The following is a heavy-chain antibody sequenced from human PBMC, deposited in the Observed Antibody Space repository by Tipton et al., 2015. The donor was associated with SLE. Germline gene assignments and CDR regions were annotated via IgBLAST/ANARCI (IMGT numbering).Heavy chain of an antibody. CDR1: DDSITTDY. CDR3: ASNPCFTLIRGVAYLDL. Sequence: TLSLTCTVSDDSITTDYWTWIRQPPGKGLEYIGYVSYSGFTNSNPSLQSRVTMSIDASKKQVSLRLSSVTAADTAVYYSASNPCFTLIRGVAYLDLCGQGTLATV. CDR2: VSYSGFT. J-gene: IGHJ5*02. V-gene: IGHV4-59*13.